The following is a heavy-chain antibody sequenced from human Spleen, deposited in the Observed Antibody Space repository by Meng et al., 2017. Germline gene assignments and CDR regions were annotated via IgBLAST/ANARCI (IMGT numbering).Heavy chain of an antibody. V-gene: IGHV1-8*01. D-gene: IGHD3-22*01. CDR1: GYTFTSYD. CDR3: ARDEGSGYFQDY. CDR2: MNPNSGNT. J-gene: IGHJ4*02. Sequence: ASVKVSCKASGYTFTSYDINWVRQATGQGLEWMGWMNPNSGNTGYAQKFQGRVTMTTDTSTNTAYMELRSLRSDDTAMYYCARDEGSGYFQDYWGQGTLVTVSS.